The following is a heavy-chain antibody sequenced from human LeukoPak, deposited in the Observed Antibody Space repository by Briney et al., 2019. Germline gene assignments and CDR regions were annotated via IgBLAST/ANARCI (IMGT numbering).Heavy chain of an antibody. CDR3: ATDKRPPRYGELFEVSFDY. D-gene: IGHD3-10*01. J-gene: IGHJ4*02. Sequence: PGGSLRFSCAASGFMFDNFWMSWVRQVPGKGLEWVANIKGDGSETHYVDSVKGRFTISRDNAKNSLYLQMNSLRVEDTAVYYCATDKRPPRYGELFEVSFDYWGLGTLVTVSS. V-gene: IGHV3-7*01. CDR1: GFMFDNFW. CDR2: IKGDGSET.